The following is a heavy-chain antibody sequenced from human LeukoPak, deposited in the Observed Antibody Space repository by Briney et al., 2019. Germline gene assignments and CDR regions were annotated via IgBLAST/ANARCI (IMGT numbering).Heavy chain of an antibody. Sequence: GGALRLSCAASGVTFSSYAMSWVRQAPGKGLEWVSAMSADGGSTYYADSVKGRFSISRDNSKNILYLQMNSLRAEDTAIYSCAKAGGYCTSTSCYLFDWGQGTLVTVSS. V-gene: IGHV3-23*01. D-gene: IGHD2-2*01. CDR3: AKAGGYCTSTSCYLFD. CDR2: MSADGGST. CDR1: GVTFSSYA. J-gene: IGHJ4*02.